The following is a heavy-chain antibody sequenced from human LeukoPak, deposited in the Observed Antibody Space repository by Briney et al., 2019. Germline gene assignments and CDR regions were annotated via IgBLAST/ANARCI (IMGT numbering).Heavy chain of an antibody. V-gene: IGHV4-59*01. Sequence: SETLSLTCTVSGGSISSYYWSWIRQPPGKGLEWMGYIYYSGSTNYNPSLKSRVTISVDTSKNQFSLKLSSVTAADTAVYYCARGPDVLDYWGQGTLVTVSS. J-gene: IGHJ4*02. CDR2: IYYSGST. D-gene: IGHD2-8*01. CDR1: GGSISSYY. CDR3: ARGPDVLDY.